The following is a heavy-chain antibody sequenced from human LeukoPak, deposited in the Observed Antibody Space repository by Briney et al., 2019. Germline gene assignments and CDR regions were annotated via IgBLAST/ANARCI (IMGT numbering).Heavy chain of an antibody. V-gene: IGHV3-48*03. CDR3: ATSQYYYDTSGSEAYFDY. D-gene: IGHD3-22*01. CDR2: ISSSGSTI. J-gene: IGHJ4*02. CDR1: GFTFSSYE. Sequence: GGSLRLSCAASGFTFSSYEMNWVRQAPGKGLEWLSYISSSGSTIYYADSVKGRFTISRDNAKNSLYLQMNSLRAEDTAVYYCATSQYYYDTSGSEAYFDYWGQGTLVTVSS.